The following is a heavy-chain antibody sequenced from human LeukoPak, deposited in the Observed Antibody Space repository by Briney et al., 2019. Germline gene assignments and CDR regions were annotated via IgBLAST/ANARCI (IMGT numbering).Heavy chain of an antibody. CDR3: AKMQGYFDY. CDR2: VTGDGATT. Sequence: PGGSLRLSCAASGFIFSNYVMSWVRQAPGKGPEWVSGVTGDGATTYYADSVKGRFTISRDNSKNTVYLQMNSLRAEDTAFYYCAKMQGYFDYWSQGTLVTVSA. CDR1: GFIFSNYV. J-gene: IGHJ4*02. V-gene: IGHV3-23*01.